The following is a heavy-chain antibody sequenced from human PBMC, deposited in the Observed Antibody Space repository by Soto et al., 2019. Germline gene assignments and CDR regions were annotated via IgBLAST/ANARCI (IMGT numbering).Heavy chain of an antibody. D-gene: IGHD5-12*01. CDR3: AKISGYIQD. Sequence: EVQLLESGGGLVQPGGSLRLSCAGSGFTFGTYGMSWVRLAPGRGLEWVSAIKSGGETTYYPDSVKGRFTISRDNSKNTLYLQMNSLRAEDTAVYYCAKISGYIQDWGQGTLVTVSS. CDR1: GFTFGTYG. CDR2: IKSGGETT. J-gene: IGHJ4*02. V-gene: IGHV3-23*01.